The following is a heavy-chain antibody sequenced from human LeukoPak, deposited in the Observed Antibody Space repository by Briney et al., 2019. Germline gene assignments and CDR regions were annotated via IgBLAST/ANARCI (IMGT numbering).Heavy chain of an antibody. CDR1: DGSISSSSYY. D-gene: IGHD6-19*01. J-gene: IGHJ4*02. CDR3: AAYSGWYAPFDY. CDR2: IYYSGST. V-gene: IGHV4-39*01. Sequence: SETLSLTCTVSDGSISSSSYYWGWIRQPPGKGLEWIGSIYYSGSTYYNPSLKSRVTISVDTSKNQFSLKLSSVTAADTAVYYCAAYSGWYAPFDYWGQGTLVTVSS.